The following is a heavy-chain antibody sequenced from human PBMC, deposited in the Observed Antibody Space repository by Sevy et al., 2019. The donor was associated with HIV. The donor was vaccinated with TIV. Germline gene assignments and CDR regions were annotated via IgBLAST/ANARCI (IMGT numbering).Heavy chain of an antibody. CDR3: AKDLTGRYTSSSGDFDY. Sequence: GGSLRLSCAASGFTFSNYGMHWVRQAPSKGLEWVALIRFDASTKYYKDSVKGRFTVSRDNAKNILYLQMNSLRPEDTAVYYCAKDLTGRYTSSSGDFDYWGQGTLVTVSS. CDR1: GFTFSNYG. D-gene: IGHD6-6*01. V-gene: IGHV3-30*02. J-gene: IGHJ4*02. CDR2: IRFDASTK.